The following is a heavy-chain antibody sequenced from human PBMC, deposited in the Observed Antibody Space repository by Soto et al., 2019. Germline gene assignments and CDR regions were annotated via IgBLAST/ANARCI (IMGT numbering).Heavy chain of an antibody. J-gene: IGHJ4*02. CDR3: ARGLAPKRYYFDY. V-gene: IGHV2-26*01. CDR2: ILSNGET. CDR1: GFSLNNARVA. Sequence: QVTLKESGPVVVKPTETLTLTCTVSGFSLNNARVAVSWIRQPPGKALEWLAHILSNGETSYNTSLRSRLTISTDISKSQVFLTMTHMDPEDAATYYCARGLAPKRYYFDYWGQGALVTVSS.